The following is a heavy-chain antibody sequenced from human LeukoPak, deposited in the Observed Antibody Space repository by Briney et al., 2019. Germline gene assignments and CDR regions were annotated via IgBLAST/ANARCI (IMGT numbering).Heavy chain of an antibody. J-gene: IGHJ5*02. CDR3: ARPGDASGYFSGGP. CDR2: IYPGDSDA. CDR1: GYSFPSDW. V-gene: IGHV5-51*01. Sequence: GESLKISCKGSGYSFPSDWIAWVRQMPGKGLEWMGLIYPGDSDARYSPSFQGQVTMSVDKSITTAYLQWSSLKTSDTAMYYCARPGDASGYFSGGPWGQGTLVTVYS. D-gene: IGHD3-22*01.